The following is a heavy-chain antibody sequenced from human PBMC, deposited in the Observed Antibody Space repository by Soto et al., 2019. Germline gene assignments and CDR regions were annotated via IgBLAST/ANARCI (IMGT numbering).Heavy chain of an antibody. V-gene: IGHV4-59*08. J-gene: IGHJ2*01. Sequence: QVQLQESGPGLVKPSETLSLTCTVSGGSISSYYWSWIRQPPGQGLEWIGYIYYSGSTNYNPSLKGRVTLSVAPYKNQFSLKLSSVAAADTAVYYCAKHGHSRITMSRGVTYWYFDLWGRGTLVTDSS. CDR3: AKHGHSRITMSRGVTYWYFDL. CDR1: GGSISSYY. CDR2: IYYSGST. D-gene: IGHD3-10*01.